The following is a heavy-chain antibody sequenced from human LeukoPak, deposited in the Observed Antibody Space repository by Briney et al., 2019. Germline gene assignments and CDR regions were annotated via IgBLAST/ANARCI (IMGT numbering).Heavy chain of an antibody. J-gene: IGHJ6*02. Sequence: GGSLRLSWAASGFTFSSYGMHWVRQAPGKGLEWVAVISYDGSNKYYADSVKGRFTISRDNSKNTLYLQMNSLRAEDTAVYYCAKDLGTNWNFLYYYYGMDVWGQGTTVTVSS. CDR2: ISYDGSNK. V-gene: IGHV3-30*18. CDR1: GFTFSSYG. CDR3: AKDLGTNWNFLYYYYGMDV. D-gene: IGHD1-1*01.